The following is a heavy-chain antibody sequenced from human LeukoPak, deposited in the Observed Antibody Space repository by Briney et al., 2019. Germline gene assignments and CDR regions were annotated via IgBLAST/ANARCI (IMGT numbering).Heavy chain of an antibody. CDR1: EFTLN. CDR2: TGTSTTSI. D-gene: IGHD3/OR15-3a*01. V-gene: IGHV3-48*02. J-gene: IGHJ4*02. Sequence: GGSLRLSCAASEFTLNMNWVRRAPGKGLEWVSHTGTSTTSIAYAESVRGRFTISRDSGKNSLYLQMNSLRDEDTAIYYCVRDMDWAFDYWGQGTLVTVSS. CDR3: VRDMDWAFDY.